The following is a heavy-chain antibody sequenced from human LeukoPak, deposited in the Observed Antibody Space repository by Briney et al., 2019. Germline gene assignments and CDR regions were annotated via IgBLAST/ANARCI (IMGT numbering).Heavy chain of an antibody. V-gene: IGHV3-23*01. CDR2: LNTDGAWI. Sequence: GSRRLSCAASGFTFRSYVMSWVRLAPGKGLEWVSGLNTDGAWIYYADSVKGRFTISRDNSENTLYLQMNSLRVEDTAIYYCAKSTAPCSRGSCYSALESWGQGTLVTVSS. D-gene: IGHD2-15*01. CDR1: GFTFRSYV. CDR3: AKSTAPCSRGSCYSALES. J-gene: IGHJ4*02.